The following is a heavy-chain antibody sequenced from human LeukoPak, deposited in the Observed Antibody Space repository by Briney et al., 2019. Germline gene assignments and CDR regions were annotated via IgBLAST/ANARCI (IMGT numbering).Heavy chain of an antibody. V-gene: IGHV3-7*01. Sequence: GGSLRLTCAASGFPFSSYWMSWVRQAPGKGLEWVANIKQDGGEKFYVDSVKGRFTISRDNAKNSLYLQMNSLRAEDTAVYYCAREDHSNYNYWGQGTLVTVSS. CDR1: GFPFSSYW. CDR3: AREDHSNYNY. D-gene: IGHD4-11*01. J-gene: IGHJ4*02. CDR2: IKQDGGEK.